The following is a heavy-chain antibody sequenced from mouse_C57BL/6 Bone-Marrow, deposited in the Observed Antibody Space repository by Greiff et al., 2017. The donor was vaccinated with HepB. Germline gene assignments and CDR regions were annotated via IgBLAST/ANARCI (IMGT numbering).Heavy chain of an antibody. CDR3: ARFPPSYYFDY. CDR1: GFTFTDYY. CDR2: IRNKANGYTT. J-gene: IGHJ2*01. Sequence: EVMLVESGGGLVQPGGSLSLSCAASGFTFTDYYMSWVRQPPGKALEWLGFIRNKANGYTTEYSASVKGRFTISRDNSQSILYLQMNALRAEDSATYYCARFPPSYYFDYWGQGTTLTVSS. V-gene: IGHV7-3*01.